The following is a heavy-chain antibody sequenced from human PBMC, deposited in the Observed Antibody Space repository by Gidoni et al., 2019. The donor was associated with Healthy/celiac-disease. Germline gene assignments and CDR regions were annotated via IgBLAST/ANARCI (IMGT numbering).Heavy chain of an antibody. D-gene: IGHD5-12*01. CDR1: GFTFRDYY. J-gene: IGHJ4*02. CDR3: ARTLRRDGYNYFDY. Sequence: QVQLVESGGGLVKPGGSLRLSCAASGFTFRDYYMSWIRQAPGKGLEWVSYISSSSSYTNYADSVKGRFTISRDNAKNSLYLQMNSLRAEDTAVYYCARTLRRDGYNYFDYWGQGTLVTVSS. V-gene: IGHV3-11*05. CDR2: ISSSSSYT.